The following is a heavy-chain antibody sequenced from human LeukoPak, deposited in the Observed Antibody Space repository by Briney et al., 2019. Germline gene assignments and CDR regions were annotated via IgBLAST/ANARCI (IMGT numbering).Heavy chain of an antibody. J-gene: IGHJ3*02. CDR2: IYYSGSA. CDR1: GGSISSYY. CDR3: ARDRVHDTAMARGAFDI. Sequence: PSETLSLTCTVSGGSISSYYWSWIRQPPGKGLEWIGCIYYSGSANYNPSLKSRVTISVDTSKNQFSLKLSSVTAADTAVYYCARDRVHDTAMARGAFDIWGQGTMVTVSS. V-gene: IGHV4-59*01. D-gene: IGHD5-18*01.